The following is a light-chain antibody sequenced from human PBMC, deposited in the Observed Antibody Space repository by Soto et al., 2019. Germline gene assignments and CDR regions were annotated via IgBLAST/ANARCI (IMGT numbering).Light chain of an antibody. CDR1: QSVRSY. V-gene: IGKV3-11*01. CDR3: QQRSNWPRT. CDR2: DAS. Sequence: EIVLTQSPGTLSLSPGERATLSCRASQSVRSYLAWYQHKPGQPPRLLICDASNRVSGIPARFSGSGSGTDFTLTISSLEPEDFAVYYCQQRSNWPRTFGQGTKVDIK. J-gene: IGKJ1*01.